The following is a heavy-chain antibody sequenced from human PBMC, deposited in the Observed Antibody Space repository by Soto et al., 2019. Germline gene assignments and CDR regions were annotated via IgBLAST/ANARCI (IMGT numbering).Heavy chain of an antibody. Sequence: GASVKVSCKASGYTFTSHDINWVRQATGQGLEWMGWMNPNSVDTGYAQRFQGRVTMTRNTSISTAYMELSSLRSEDTAVYYCARGSGSGSYTIDYWGQGTLVTVSS. D-gene: IGHD3-10*01. J-gene: IGHJ4*02. CDR3: ARGSGSGSYTIDY. CDR1: GYTFTSHD. V-gene: IGHV1-8*01. CDR2: MNPNSVDT.